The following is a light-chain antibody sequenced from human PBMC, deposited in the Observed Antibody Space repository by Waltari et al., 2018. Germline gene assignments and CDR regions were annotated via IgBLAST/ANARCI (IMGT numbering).Light chain of an antibody. CDR3: SSYTSSSTWV. CDR2: DVS. Sequence: QSALTQPASVSGSPGQSITISCTGTSSDVGGYNSVSWYQQHPGKAPNLMISDVSNRPSGVSNRFSGSKSGNTASLTISGLQAEDEADYYCSSYTSSSTWVFGGGTKLTVL. J-gene: IGLJ3*02. V-gene: IGLV2-14*03. CDR1: SSDVGGYNS.